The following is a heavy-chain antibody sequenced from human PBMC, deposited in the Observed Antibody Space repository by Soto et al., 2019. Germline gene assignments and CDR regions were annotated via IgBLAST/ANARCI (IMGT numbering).Heavy chain of an antibody. J-gene: IGHJ3*02. D-gene: IGHD3-16*01. CDR3: VRSPLGVGDAFDI. CDR2: ISNTGGTT. Sequence: QPQLVESGGGLVKPGGSLRLSCAASGFTFSDYYMSWIRQAPGKGLEWVSYISNTGGTTYYADSVKGRFTISRDNAKNSLDLQMNSLRAQDTAKYFCVRSPLGVGDAFDILGQGTMVTFSS. V-gene: IGHV3-11*01. CDR1: GFTFSDYY.